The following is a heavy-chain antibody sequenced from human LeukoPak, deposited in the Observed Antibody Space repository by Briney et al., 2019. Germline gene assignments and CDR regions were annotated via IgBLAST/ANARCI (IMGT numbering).Heavy chain of an antibody. J-gene: IGHJ6*03. Sequence: GGSLRLSCAASGFTFDDYDMSWVRQAPGKGLEWVANIKQDGSEKYYVDSVKGRFTISRDNAKNSLYLQMNSLRAEDTAVYYCARTLAYCGGGCYPPYDYYYYYMDVWGKGTTVTISS. V-gene: IGHV3-7*01. CDR2: IKQDGSEK. D-gene: IGHD2-21*02. CDR3: ARTLAYCGGGCYPPYDYYYYYMDV. CDR1: GFTFDDYD.